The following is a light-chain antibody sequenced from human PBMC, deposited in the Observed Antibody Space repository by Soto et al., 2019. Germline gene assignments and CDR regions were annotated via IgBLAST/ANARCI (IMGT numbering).Light chain of an antibody. J-gene: IGLJ1*01. CDR1: SSDVGGYNY. Sequence: QSVLTQPPSASWSPGQSVTISCTGTSSDVGGYNYVSWYQQEPGKAPKLLIYEVTKRPSGVPDRFSGSKSGNTASLTVSGLQDEEDAHYYCSSYAGSNSYVLGTGTKVTVL. CDR3: SSYAGSNSYV. CDR2: EVT. V-gene: IGLV2-8*01.